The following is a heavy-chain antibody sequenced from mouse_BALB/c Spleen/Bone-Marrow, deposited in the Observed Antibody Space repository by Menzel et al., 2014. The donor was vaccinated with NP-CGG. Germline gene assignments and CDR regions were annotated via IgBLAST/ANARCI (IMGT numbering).Heavy chain of an antibody. J-gene: IGHJ1*01. CDR1: GDIFTSYY. CDR3: ARGRYDSDGWYFDV. V-gene: IGHV1-53*01. Sequence: QVQLQQSGAGMVKPGASVKLSCKASGDIFTSYYMYWVKQRPGQGLEWIGGINPNNSGTNFNEKFKSEATLTVDKSSSTAYMELSSLTSEDSAVYYCARGRYDSDGWYFDVWGAGTTVTVSS. D-gene: IGHD2-4*01. CDR2: INPNNSGT.